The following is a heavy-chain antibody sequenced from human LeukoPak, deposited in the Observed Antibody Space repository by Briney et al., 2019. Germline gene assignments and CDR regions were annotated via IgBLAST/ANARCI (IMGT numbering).Heavy chain of an antibody. D-gene: IGHD6-19*01. V-gene: IGHV1-2*02. CDR2: INPKSGGT. J-gene: IGHJ4*02. Sequence: ASVKVSCKASGYSFTVYYMHWVRQAPGQRREWMGWINPKSGGTNYEQKFQSRVTMTRDTSIRTAYMELSSLRSDDTAVYYCAKVGEDTTGWYNYYFDYWGQGTLVTVSS. CDR3: AKVGEDTTGWYNYYFDY. CDR1: GYSFTVYY.